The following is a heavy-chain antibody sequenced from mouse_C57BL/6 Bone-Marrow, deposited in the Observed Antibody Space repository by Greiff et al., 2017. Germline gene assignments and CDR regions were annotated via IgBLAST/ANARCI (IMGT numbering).Heavy chain of an antibody. J-gene: IGHJ1*03. Sequence: VQLQQPGTELVKPGASVKLSCKASGYTFTSYWMHWVKQRPGQGLEWIGNLNPSNGGTNYNEKFKSKATLTVDKSTRTAYMKLSSLTSEDSAVYYCASPYGNYEWYFDVWGTGATVTVSS. CDR1: GYTFTSYW. D-gene: IGHD2-10*02. V-gene: IGHV1-53*01. CDR2: LNPSNGGT. CDR3: ASPYGNYEWYFDV.